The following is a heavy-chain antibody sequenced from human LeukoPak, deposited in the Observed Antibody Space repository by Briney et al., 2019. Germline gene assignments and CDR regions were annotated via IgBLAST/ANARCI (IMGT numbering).Heavy chain of an antibody. J-gene: IGHJ6*03. CDR2: INHSGST. CDR1: GGSFSAYY. V-gene: IGHV4-34*01. CDR3: ARGQRLGYYYYYMYV. D-gene: IGHD7-27*01. Sequence: PSETLSLTCAVYGGSFSAYYWSWIRQPPGKGLEWIGEINHSGSTNYNPSLKSRVTISVDTSKNQFSLKLRSVTAADTAVYYCARGQRLGYYYYYMYVWGKGTTVTVSS.